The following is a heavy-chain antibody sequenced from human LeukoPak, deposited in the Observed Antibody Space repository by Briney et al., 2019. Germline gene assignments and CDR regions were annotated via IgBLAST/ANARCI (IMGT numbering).Heavy chain of an antibody. Sequence: SETLSLTCAVYGGSFSGYYWSWIRQPPGKGLEWIGEINRSGSTNYNPSLKSRVTISVDTSKNQFSLKLSSVTAADTAVYYCARTGDYYGSGRGNDYWGQGTLVTVSS. D-gene: IGHD3-10*01. CDR2: INRSGST. CDR3: ARTGDYYGSGRGNDY. CDR1: GGSFSGYY. J-gene: IGHJ4*02. V-gene: IGHV4-34*01.